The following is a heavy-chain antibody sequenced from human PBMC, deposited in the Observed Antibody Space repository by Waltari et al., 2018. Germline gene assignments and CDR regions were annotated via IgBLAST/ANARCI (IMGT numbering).Heavy chain of an antibody. CDR3: ARVEGRIEY. CDR1: Y. Sequence: YWGWIRQPPGKGLEWIGSIYHSGSTYYNPSLKSRVTISVDTSKNQFSLKLSSVTAADTAVYYCARVEGRIEYWGQGTLVTVSS. V-gene: IGHV4-38-2*02. J-gene: IGHJ4*02. CDR2: IYHSGST.